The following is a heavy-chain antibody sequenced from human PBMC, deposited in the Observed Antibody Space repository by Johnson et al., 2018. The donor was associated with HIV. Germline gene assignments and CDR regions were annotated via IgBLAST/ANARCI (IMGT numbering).Heavy chain of an antibody. CDR1: GFTFSSYA. Sequence: QVQLVESGGGVVQPGRSLRLSCAASGFTFSSYAMHWVRQAPGKGLEWLAVISYDGSNKYYADSVKGRFTISRDNSKNTLYLQMNSLRAEDTAVYYCARAFPMVRYDAFDIWGQGTMVTVSS. V-gene: IGHV3-30-3*01. CDR2: ISYDGSNK. CDR3: ARAFPMVRYDAFDI. J-gene: IGHJ3*02. D-gene: IGHD3-10*01.